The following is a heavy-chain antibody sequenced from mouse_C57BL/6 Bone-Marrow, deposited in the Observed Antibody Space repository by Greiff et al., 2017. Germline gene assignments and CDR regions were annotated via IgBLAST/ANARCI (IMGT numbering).Heavy chain of an antibody. CDR2: ISYDGSN. Sequence: EVQLQESGPGLVKPSQSLSLTCSVTGYSITSGYYWNWIRQFPGNKLEWMGYISYDGSNNYNPSLKNRISITRDTSKNQFFLKLNSVTTEDTATYYCARSYGRGDYWGQGTTLTVSS. J-gene: IGHJ2*01. D-gene: IGHD1-1*01. V-gene: IGHV3-6*01. CDR3: ARSYGRGDY. CDR1: GYSITSGYY.